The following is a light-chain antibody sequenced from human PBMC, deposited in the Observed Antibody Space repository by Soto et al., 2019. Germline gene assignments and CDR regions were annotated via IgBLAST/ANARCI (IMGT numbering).Light chain of an antibody. CDR3: SSYTRSSTIV. CDR1: SSDVGGYNY. CDR2: EVS. V-gene: IGLV2-14*01. Sequence: QSVLTQPASVSGSPGQSITISCTGTSSDVGGYNYVSWYQQHPGKAPKLMIYEVSNRPSGVSNRFSGSKSGNTASLTISGLQAEDEADYYCSSYTRSSTIVIGTGTKVTVL. J-gene: IGLJ1*01.